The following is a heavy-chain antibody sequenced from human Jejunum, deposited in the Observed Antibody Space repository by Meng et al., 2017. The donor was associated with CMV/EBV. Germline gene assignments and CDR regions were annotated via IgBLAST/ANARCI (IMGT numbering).Heavy chain of an antibody. CDR3: AHFVGGYYPSRPDY. CDR2: IYRGDDK. J-gene: IGHJ4*02. Sequence: HITLQESSPTLVTPTQTLTLTCSFSGFSPSTSGEGVGWIRQPPGKALEWLALIYRGDDKRYSPSLNSRLTIAKDTSKNEVVLTLTNMGPIDTGTYYCAHFVGGYYPSRPDYWGQGTLVTVSS. D-gene: IGHD1-26*01. CDR1: GFSPSTSGEG. V-gene: IGHV2-5*02.